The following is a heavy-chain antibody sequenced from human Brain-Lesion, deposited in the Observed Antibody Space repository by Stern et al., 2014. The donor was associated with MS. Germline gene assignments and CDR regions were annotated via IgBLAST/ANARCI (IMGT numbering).Heavy chain of an antibody. CDR2: IYYSGNT. D-gene: IGHD2-15*01. CDR1: GGSVSSTSYA. CDR3: AGEEDIRYCSGGSCTGNWFDP. Sequence: QVQLLESGPGLVKPSETLSLTCTVAGGSVSSTSYAWAWIRQPPGKGLEWIGTIYYSGNTYYSPSLQSRLPISLVTSQNQFSLPLRSVTAADTAVYYCAGEEDIRYCSGGSCTGNWFDPWGQGTLVTVSS. V-gene: IGHV4-39*01. J-gene: IGHJ5*02.